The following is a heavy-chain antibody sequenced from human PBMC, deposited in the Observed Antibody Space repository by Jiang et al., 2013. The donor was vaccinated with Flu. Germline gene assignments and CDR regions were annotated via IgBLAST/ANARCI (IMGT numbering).Heavy chain of an antibody. V-gene: IGHV4-59*13. J-gene: IGHJ6*02. CDR3: ARHPVALSGLDV. CDR2: FSYSGTT. CDR1: GGSIKTFS. Sequence: SGSGLVKPSETLSLTCTVSGGSIKTFSWSWVRQTPGMTLEWIGCFSYSGTTTYNPSLKSRVAISVDTSKNQFSLNLNSVTAADTAVYYCARHPVALSGLDVWGQGDPAHRLL.